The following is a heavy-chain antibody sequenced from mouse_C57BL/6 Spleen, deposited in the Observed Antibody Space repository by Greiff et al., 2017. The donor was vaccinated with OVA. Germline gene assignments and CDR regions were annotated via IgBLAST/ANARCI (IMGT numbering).Heavy chain of an antibody. CDR2: ISSGGSYT. D-gene: IGHD1-1*01. CDR3: ARHGPHYGSSYGYFDY. J-gene: IGHJ2*01. V-gene: IGHV5-6*01. CDR1: GFTFSSYG. Sequence: EVQLVESGGDLVKPGGSLKLSCAASGFTFSSYGMSWVRQTPDKRLEWVATISSGGSYTYYPDSVKGRFTISRDNAKNTLYLQMSSLKSEDTSMYYCARHGPHYGSSYGYFDYWGQGTTLTVSS.